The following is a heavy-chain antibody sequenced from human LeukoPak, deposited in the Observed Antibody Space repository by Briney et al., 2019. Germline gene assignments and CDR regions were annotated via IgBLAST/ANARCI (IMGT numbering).Heavy chain of an antibody. J-gene: IGHJ4*02. V-gene: IGHV3-15*01. CDR2: IKSKTDGGTT. CDR1: GFTFSNAW. Sequence: GGSLRLSCAASGFTFSNAWMSWVRQAPGKGLEWVGRIKSKTDGGTTDYAAPVKGRFTISRDDSKNTLYLQMNSLKTEDTAVYYCTTGYCSGGSCYSGFDYWGQGTLVTVFS. CDR3: TTGYCSGGSCYSGFDY. D-gene: IGHD2-15*01.